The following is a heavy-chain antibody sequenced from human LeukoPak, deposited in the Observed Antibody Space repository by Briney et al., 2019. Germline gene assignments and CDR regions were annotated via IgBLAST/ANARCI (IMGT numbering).Heavy chain of an antibody. Sequence: GWSLRLSCSVSGFTFSTYVMHWVRQAPGKGLEYVSAISSNGDNTYYADSVKGRFTISRDNSKNTLYLQMSSLRADDTAVYYCVRGTGYWGQGTLVTVSS. CDR1: GFTFSTYV. CDR3: VRGTGY. J-gene: IGHJ4*02. CDR2: ISSNGDNT. V-gene: IGHV3-64D*06.